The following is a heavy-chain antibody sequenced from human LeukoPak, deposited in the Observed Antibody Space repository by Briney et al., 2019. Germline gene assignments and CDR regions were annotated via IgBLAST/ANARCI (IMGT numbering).Heavy chain of an antibody. CDR3: ARTNYYDSSGYSGNFDY. CDR2: INPSGGST. CDR1: GYTFTSYY. Sequence: ASVKVSCKASGYTFTSYYMHWVRQAPGQGLEWMGKINPSGGSTSYAQKFQGRVTMTRDMSTSTVYMELSSLRSEDTAVYYCARTNYYDSSGYSGNFDYWGQGTLVTVSS. V-gene: IGHV1-46*01. J-gene: IGHJ4*02. D-gene: IGHD3-22*01.